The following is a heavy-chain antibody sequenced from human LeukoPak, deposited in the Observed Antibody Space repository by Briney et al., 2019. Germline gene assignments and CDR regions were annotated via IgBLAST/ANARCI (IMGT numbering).Heavy chain of an antibody. CDR1: GYTFTSYG. Sequence: GASVKVSCKASGYTFTSYGISWVRQAPGQGLEWMGWISAYNGNTNYAQKLQGRVTMTTDTSTSTAYMELRSLRSDDTAVYYCARDGGRDVLRYSDWLPLDYWGQGTLVTVSS. CDR3: ARDGGRDVLRYSDWLPLDY. J-gene: IGHJ4*02. CDR2: ISAYNGNT. D-gene: IGHD3-9*01. V-gene: IGHV1-18*01.